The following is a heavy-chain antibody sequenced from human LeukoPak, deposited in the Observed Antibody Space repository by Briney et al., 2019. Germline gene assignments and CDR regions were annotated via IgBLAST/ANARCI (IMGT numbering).Heavy chain of an antibody. Sequence: SSETLSLTCTVSGGSISSSSYYWGWIRQPPGKGLEWIGSIYYSGSTYYNPSLKSRVTISVDTSKNQSSLKLSSVTAADTAVYYCASFIVVVPAAMFFYYYYGMDVWGQGTTVTVSS. D-gene: IGHD2-2*01. V-gene: IGHV4-39*01. CDR1: GGSISSSSYY. CDR2: IYYSGST. CDR3: ASFIVVVPAAMFFYYYYGMDV. J-gene: IGHJ6*02.